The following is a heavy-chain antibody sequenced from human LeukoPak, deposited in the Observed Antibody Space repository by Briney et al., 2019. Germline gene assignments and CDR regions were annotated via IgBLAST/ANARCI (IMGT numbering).Heavy chain of an antibody. J-gene: IGHJ4*02. CDR1: GYTFTSYG. CDR3: ARDGFFYYYDSSGYSLSYFDY. CDR2: ISAYNGNT. D-gene: IGHD3-22*01. V-gene: IGHV1-18*01. Sequence: ASVKVSCKASGYTFTSYGISWVRQAPGQGLEWMGWISAYNGNTNYAQKLQGRVTMTTDTSTSTAYMELRSLRSDDTAVYYCARDGFFYYYDSSGYSLSYFDYWGQGTLVTVSS.